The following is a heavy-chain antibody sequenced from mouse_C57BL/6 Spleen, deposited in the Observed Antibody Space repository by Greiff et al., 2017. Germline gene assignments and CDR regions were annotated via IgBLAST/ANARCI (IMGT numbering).Heavy chain of an antibody. CDR3: TGSTGTFAY. CDR1: GYTFTDYE. CDR2: IDPETGGT. J-gene: IGHJ3*01. Sequence: VQGVESGAELVRPGASVTLSCKASGYTFTDYEMHWVKQTPVHGLEWIGAIDPETGGTAYNQKFKGKAILTADKSSSTAYMELRSLTSEDSAVYYCTGSTGTFAYWGQGTLVTVSA. V-gene: IGHV1-15*01. D-gene: IGHD4-1*02.